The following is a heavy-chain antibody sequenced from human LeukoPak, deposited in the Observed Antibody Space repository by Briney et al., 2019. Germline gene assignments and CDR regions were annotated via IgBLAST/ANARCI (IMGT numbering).Heavy chain of an antibody. J-gene: IGHJ3*02. D-gene: IGHD3-22*01. Sequence: GGSLRLSCAASGFTFSSYEMNWVRQAPRKGLEWVSYISSSGSTIYYADSVKGRFTISRDNAKNSLYLQMNSRRAEDTAVYYCARGRMVVVVRGNAFDIWGQGTMVTVSS. CDR1: GFTFSSYE. CDR3: ARGRMVVVVRGNAFDI. CDR2: ISSSGSTI. V-gene: IGHV3-48*03.